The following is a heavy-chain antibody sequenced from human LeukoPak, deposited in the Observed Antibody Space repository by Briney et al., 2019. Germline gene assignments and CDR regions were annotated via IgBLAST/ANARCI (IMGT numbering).Heavy chain of an antibody. J-gene: IGHJ4*02. Sequence: ASVKVSCKASGYTFTSYGITWVRQAPGQGLEWMGWISAYNGNTNYVQKLQDRVTMTTDTSTSIAYMDLGSLRSDDTAVYYCARKLYDSSRYGQTYYFDYWGQGTLATVSS. CDR2: ISAYNGNT. V-gene: IGHV1-18*01. CDR1: GYTFTSYG. D-gene: IGHD3-22*01. CDR3: ARKLYDSSRYGQTYYFDY.